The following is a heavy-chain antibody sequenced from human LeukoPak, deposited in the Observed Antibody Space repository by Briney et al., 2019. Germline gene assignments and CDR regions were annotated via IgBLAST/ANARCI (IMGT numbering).Heavy chain of an antibody. CDR1: GGSISSYS. CDR2: IDYSGST. V-gene: IGHV4-59*01. J-gene: IGHJ4*02. D-gene: IGHD3-16*01. Sequence: PSETLSLTCTVSGGSISSYSWSWIRQPPGKGLEWFGYIDYSGSTNYNPSLKSRFTISVDTSKNQFSLTLTSVTAADTAVYYCARGLAAEGYFEYWGQGILVTVSS. CDR3: ARGLAAEGYFEY.